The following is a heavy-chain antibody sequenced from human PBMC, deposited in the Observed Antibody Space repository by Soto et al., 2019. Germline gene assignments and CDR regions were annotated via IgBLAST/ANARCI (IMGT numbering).Heavy chain of an antibody. CDR2: IYYSGST. D-gene: IGHD3-16*02. Sequence: PSETLSLTCTVSGGSISSYYWSWIRQPPGKGLEWIGYIYYSGSTNYNPSLKSRVTISVDTSKNQFSLKLSSVTAADTAVYYCARGSIDDYIWGSYRLLFDYWGQGTLVTVSS. CDR3: ARGSIDDYIWGSYRLLFDY. V-gene: IGHV4-59*01. J-gene: IGHJ4*02. CDR1: GGSISSYY.